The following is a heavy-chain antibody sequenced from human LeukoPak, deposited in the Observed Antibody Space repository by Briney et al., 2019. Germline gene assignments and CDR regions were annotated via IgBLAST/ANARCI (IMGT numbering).Heavy chain of an antibody. Sequence: GESLKISCNGSGYSFTSYWIGWVRQMPGKGLEWMGIIYPGDSDTRYSPSFQGQVAISADKSISTAFLQWTSLKASDTAMYYCARHLGDYYYVDYWGQGTLVTVSS. D-gene: IGHD2-21*02. CDR3: ARHLGDYYYVDY. CDR2: IYPGDSDT. CDR1: GYSFTSYW. J-gene: IGHJ4*02. V-gene: IGHV5-51*01.